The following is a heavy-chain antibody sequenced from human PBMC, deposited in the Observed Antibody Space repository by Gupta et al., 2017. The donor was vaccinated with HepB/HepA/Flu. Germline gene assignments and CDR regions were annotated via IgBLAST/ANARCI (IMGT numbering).Heavy chain of an antibody. Sequence: EVQLLESGGGLVQPGGSLRLSCAASGLTFSDYTMSWVRKPPGKGLEWVTSIGNSGISTYHADSVKGRFTISRDNSKNTLYLQMDRLKAEDTAIYYCAKPTYGSGSPDYWGQGTLVTVSS. CDR1: GLTFSDYT. CDR2: IGNSGIST. D-gene: IGHD3-10*01. J-gene: IGHJ4*02. CDR3: AKPTYGSGSPDY. V-gene: IGHV3-23*01.